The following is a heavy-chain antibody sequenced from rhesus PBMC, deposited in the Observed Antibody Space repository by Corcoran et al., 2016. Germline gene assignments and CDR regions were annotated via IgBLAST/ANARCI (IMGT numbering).Heavy chain of an antibody. CDR1: GFSISPTGTG. CDR2: IYWNDSK. D-gene: IGHD4-23*01. Sequence: QVTLKESGPALVKSTQTLTLTCTFSGFSISPTGTGVGWIRQPPGKALEWLATIYWNDSKYYTTSLKSRLTISKDTSNNQVVLTMTNMDPVDTATYYCARQYSNAYFELWGQGALVTVSS. CDR3: ARQYSNAYFEL. J-gene: IGHJ1*01. V-gene: IGHV2-95*01.